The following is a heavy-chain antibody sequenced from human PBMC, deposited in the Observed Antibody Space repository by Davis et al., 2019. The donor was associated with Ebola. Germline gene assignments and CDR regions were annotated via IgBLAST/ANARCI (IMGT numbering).Heavy chain of an antibody. CDR1: GASITTYS. V-gene: IGHV4-59*12. D-gene: IGHD2-15*01. J-gene: IGHJ5*02. Sequence: PSETLSLTCSVSGASITTYSWAWIRQPPGKGLECLGHMYDSGSTNYNPSLKSRVTMSVDPSENRVSLKLTSVTAADTAVYYCARLNVVGGWSNWFDPWGQGILVIVSS. CDR3: ARLNVVGGWSNWFDP. CDR2: MYDSGST.